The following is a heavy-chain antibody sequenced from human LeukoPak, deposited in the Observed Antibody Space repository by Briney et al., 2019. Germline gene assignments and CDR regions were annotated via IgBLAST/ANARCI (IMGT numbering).Heavy chain of an antibody. CDR3: ARNSGSYYRFDY. Sequence: PSETLSLTCTVSGGSISSSSYYWGWIRQPPGKGLEWIGYIYYSGSTYYNPSLKSRVTISVDTSKNQFSLKLSSVTAADTAVYYCARNSGSYYRFDYWGQGTLVTVSS. CDR2: IYYSGST. V-gene: IGHV4-31*03. J-gene: IGHJ4*02. D-gene: IGHD1-26*01. CDR1: GGSISSSSYY.